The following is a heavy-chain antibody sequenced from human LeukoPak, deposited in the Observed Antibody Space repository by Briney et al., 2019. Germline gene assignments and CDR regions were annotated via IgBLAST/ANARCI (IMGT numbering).Heavy chain of an antibody. CDR1: GYTFTSYY. D-gene: IGHD6-19*01. V-gene: IGHV1-46*01. CDR2: INPSGGST. J-gene: IGHJ4*02. Sequence: ASVKVSCKASGYTFTSYYMHWVRQAPGQGLERMGIINPSGGSTSYAQKFQGRVTMTRDTSTSTVYMELSSLRSEDTAVYYCARERGIAVSNRRESYFEYWGQGTLVTVSS. CDR3: ARERGIAVSNRRESYFEY.